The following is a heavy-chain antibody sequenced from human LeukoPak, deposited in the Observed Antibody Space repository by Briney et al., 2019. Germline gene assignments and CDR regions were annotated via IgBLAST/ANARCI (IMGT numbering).Heavy chain of an antibody. CDR1: GFIFSTYW. J-gene: IGHJ4*02. D-gene: IGHD3-22*01. V-gene: IGHV3-7*01. CDR2: MKQDGSEN. Sequence: GGSLRLSCGASGFIFSTYWMTWVRQAPGKGLEWVANMKQDGSENYSVDSMNGCFTISRDNAKNSVYLQMNSLRAEDTAVYYCAKDILLVVVPSPYYFDYWGQGTLVTVSS. CDR3: AKDILLVVVPSPYYFDY.